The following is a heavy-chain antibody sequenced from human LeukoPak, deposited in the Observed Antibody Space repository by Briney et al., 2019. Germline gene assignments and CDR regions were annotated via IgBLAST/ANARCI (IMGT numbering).Heavy chain of an antibody. D-gene: IGHD1-14*01. Sequence: GGSLRLSCAASGFTFSTYSMNWVRQAPGKGLEWISYISSSNNTMYYADSVKGRFTISRDNAKNSLYLQMNSLRAEDTAVYYCARDDPGGEPNYFDYWGQGTLVTVSS. CDR3: ARDDPGGEPNYFDY. CDR1: GFTFSTYS. J-gene: IGHJ4*02. CDR2: ISSSNNTM. V-gene: IGHV3-48*01.